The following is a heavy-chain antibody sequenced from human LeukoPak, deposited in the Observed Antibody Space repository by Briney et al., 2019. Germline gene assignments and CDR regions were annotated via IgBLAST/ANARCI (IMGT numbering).Heavy chain of an antibody. V-gene: IGHV4-4*07. CDR1: GGSISSYY. D-gene: IGHD3-3*02. CDR3: ARRAFLEWFPHDYYYGMDV. CDR2: IYTSGST. Sequence: PSETLSLTCTVSGGSISSYYWSWIRQPAGKGLEWIGRIYTSGSTNYNPSLKSRVTMSVDTSKNQFSLKLSSVTAADTAVYYCARRAFLEWFPHDYYYGMDVWGQGTTVTVSS. J-gene: IGHJ6*02.